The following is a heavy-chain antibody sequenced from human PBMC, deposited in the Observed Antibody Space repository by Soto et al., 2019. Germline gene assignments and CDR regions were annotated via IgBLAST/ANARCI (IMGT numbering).Heavy chain of an antibody. CDR3: TTDPLTYYYDSSGSKDAFDI. J-gene: IGHJ3*02. CDR2: IKSKTDGGTT. V-gene: IGHV3-15*07. D-gene: IGHD3-22*01. CDR1: GFTFSNAW. Sequence: GGSLRLSCAASGFTFSNAWMNWVRQAPGKGLEWVGRIKSKTDGGTTDYAAPVKGRFTISRDDSKNTLYLQMNSLKTEDTAVYYCTTDPLTYYYDSSGSKDAFDIWGQGTMVTV.